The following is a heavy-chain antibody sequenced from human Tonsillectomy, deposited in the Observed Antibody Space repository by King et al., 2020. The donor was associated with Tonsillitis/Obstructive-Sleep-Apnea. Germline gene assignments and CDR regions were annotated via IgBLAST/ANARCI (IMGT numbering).Heavy chain of an antibody. CDR2: INPSGGST. Sequence: QLVQSGAEVKKPGASVKVSCKASGYTFTSYYMHWVRQAPGQGLEWMGIINPSGGSTSYAQKFQGRVTMTRDTSTSTVYMELSSLRSEDTAVYYCARVGTVVPAAIRDEGYYYYYMDVWGKGTTVTVSS. CDR3: ARVGTVVPAAIRDEGYYYYYMDV. J-gene: IGHJ6*03. V-gene: IGHV1-46*01. D-gene: IGHD2-2*01. CDR1: GYTFTSYY.